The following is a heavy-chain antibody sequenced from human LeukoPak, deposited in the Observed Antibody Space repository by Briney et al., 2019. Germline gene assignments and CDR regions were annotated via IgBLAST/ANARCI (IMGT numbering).Heavy chain of an antibody. J-gene: IGHJ6*03. CDR1: GGSFSGYY. V-gene: IGHV4-34*01. D-gene: IGHD3-10*01. CDR2: INHSGST. CDR3: ARDRAVRGVAPYYYMDV. Sequence: SETLSLTCAVYGGSFSGYYWSWIRQPPGKGLEWIGEINHSGSTNYNPSLKSRVTISVDTSKNQFSLKLSSVTAADTAVYYCARDRAVRGVAPYYYMDVWGKGTTVTISS.